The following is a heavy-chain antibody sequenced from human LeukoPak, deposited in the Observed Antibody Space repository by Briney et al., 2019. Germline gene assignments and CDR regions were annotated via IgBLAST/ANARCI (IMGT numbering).Heavy chain of an antibody. D-gene: IGHD2-2*01. J-gene: IGHJ4*02. V-gene: IGHV4-59*12. CDR1: GGSISSYY. CDR2: IYYSGST. CDR3: ARVGPRHPPPRYCSSTSCLGDFDY. Sequence: PSETLSLTCTVSGGSISSYYWSWIRQPPGKGLEWIGYIYYSGSTNYNPSLKSRVTISVDTSKNQFSLKLSSVTAADTAVYYCARVGPRHPPPRYCSSTSCLGDFDYWGQGTLVTVSS.